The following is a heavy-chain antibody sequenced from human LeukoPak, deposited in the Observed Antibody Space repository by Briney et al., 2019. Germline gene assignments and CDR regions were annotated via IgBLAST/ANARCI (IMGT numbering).Heavy chain of an antibody. J-gene: IGHJ4*02. CDR3: SRGRADGYSGYDFGDN. Sequence: GASVKASCKASGYTFTGYYMHWVRQAPGQGLEWMGWINPNSGGTDYAQKFQGRVTMARDTSISTAYMELSSLTSDDTAVYYCSRGRADGYSGYDFGDNWGQGTLVTVSS. D-gene: IGHD5-12*01. CDR1: GYTFTGYY. V-gene: IGHV1-2*02. CDR2: INPNSGGT.